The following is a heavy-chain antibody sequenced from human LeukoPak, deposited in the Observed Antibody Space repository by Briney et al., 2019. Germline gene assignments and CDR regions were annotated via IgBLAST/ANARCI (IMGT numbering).Heavy chain of an antibody. J-gene: IGHJ3*02. CDR2: IYYSGST. Sequence: SETLSLTCTVSGGSISSYYWSWIRQPPGKGLEWIGYIYYSGSTNYNPSLKSRVTISVDASKDQFSLKLSSVTAAGTAVYYCARDEHCSGGSCYSTAFDIWGQGTMVTVSS. V-gene: IGHV4-59*01. D-gene: IGHD2-15*01. CDR1: GGSISSYY. CDR3: ARDEHCSGGSCYSTAFDI.